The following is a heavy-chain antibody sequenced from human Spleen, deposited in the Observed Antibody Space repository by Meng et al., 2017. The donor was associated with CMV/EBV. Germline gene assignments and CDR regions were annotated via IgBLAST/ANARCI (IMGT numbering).Heavy chain of an antibody. CDR2: ISSSSSYI. D-gene: IGHD2-2*01. V-gene: IGHV3-21*01. J-gene: IGHJ4*02. CDR3: ASRYQLLGRVRDY. Sequence: GESLKISCAASGFTFSSYSMNWVRQAPGKGLEWVSSISSSSSYIYYADSVKGRFTISRDNAKNSLYLQMNSLRAEDTAVYYCASRYQLLGRVRDYWGQGTLVTVSS. CDR1: GFTFSSYS.